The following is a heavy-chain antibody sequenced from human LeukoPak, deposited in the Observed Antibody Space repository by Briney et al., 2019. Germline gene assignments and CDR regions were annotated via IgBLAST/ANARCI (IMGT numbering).Heavy chain of an antibody. Sequence: PGGSLRLSCAADGFTFKKHWMSWVRQAMGKGLECVAKISEDGGEKHYVDSVKGRFTISRDNNKNSLYLQMNSLRAEDTAVYYCARDYTGGWNDYWGRGTLVTVSS. V-gene: IGHV3-7*01. CDR3: ARDYTGGWNDY. J-gene: IGHJ4*02. CDR2: ISEDGGEK. D-gene: IGHD7-27*01. CDR1: GFTFKKHW.